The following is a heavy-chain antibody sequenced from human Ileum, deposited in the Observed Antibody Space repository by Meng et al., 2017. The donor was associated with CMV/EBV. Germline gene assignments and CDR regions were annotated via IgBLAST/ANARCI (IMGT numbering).Heavy chain of an antibody. D-gene: IGHD3-3*02. CDR2: INANNGGT. CDR3: ARDGISSSPDFDY. CDR1: GYTFTDYY. V-gene: IGHV1-2*02. J-gene: IGHJ4*02. Sequence: ASVKVSCKASGYTFTDYYMYWVRQAPGQGLESMGWINANNGGTGYAQKFKGRVTMTRDTSINTIYMELGGLRSDDTAVYYCARDGISSSPDFDYWGQGNLVNGAS.